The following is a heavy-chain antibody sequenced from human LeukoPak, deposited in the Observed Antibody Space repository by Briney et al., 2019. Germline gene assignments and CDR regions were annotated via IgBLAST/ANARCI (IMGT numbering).Heavy chain of an antibody. D-gene: IGHD6-13*01. CDR1: GFTFDDYA. CDR2: ISWKSGSI. V-gene: IGHV3-9*01. J-gene: IGHJ4*02. CDR3: AKEGAAAGVH. Sequence: HTAGSLRLSCAASGFTFDDYAMHWVRHAPGKGLEWVSGISWKSGSISYADSVKGRFTISRDNAKNSLYLQMNSLRAEDTALYYCAKEGAAAGVHWGQGTLVTVSS.